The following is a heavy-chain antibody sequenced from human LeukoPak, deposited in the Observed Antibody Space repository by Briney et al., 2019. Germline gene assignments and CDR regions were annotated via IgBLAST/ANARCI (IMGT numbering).Heavy chain of an antibody. V-gene: IGHV4-59*01. CDR3: AREGLVVNYFDY. J-gene: IGHJ4*02. CDR1: GGSISSYY. D-gene: IGHD2-15*01. Sequence: SETLSLTCTVSGGSISSYYWSWIRQPPGKGLEWIGYIYYSGSTNYNPSLKSRVPISVDTSKNQFSLKLSSVTAADTAVYYCAREGLVVNYFDYWGQGTLVTVSS. CDR2: IYYSGST.